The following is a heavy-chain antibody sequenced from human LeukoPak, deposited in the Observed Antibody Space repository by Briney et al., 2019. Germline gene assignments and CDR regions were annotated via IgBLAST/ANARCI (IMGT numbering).Heavy chain of an antibody. CDR2: IYYSGST. CDR3: ARQDDEFAYFDY. J-gene: IGHJ4*02. V-gene: IGHV4-39*01. Sequence: PSETLSLTCTVSGGSISSSSYYWGWIRQPPGKGLEWIGGIYYSGSTYYNPSLKSRVTISVDRSKSQISLQLTSVTATDTAVYYCARQDDEFAYFDYWGQGTQVTVSS. CDR1: GGSISSSSYY. D-gene: IGHD3-16*01.